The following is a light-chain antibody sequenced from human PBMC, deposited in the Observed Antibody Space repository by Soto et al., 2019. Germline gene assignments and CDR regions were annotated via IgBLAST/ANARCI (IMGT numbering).Light chain of an antibody. CDR3: QQLNTYPPT. V-gene: IGKV1-9*01. J-gene: IGKJ5*01. CDR1: QDISSY. CDR2: SAS. Sequence: DIQLPQSPSFLSASVGDRVTITCRASQDISSYLAWYQQKPGKAPKLLIYSASTLQGGVPSRFSGSGSGTEFTLTISSLQPEDFAAYYCQQLNTYPPTFGQGTRLEI.